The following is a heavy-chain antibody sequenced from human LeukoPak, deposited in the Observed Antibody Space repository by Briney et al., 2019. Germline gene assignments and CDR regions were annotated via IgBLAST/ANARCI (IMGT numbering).Heavy chain of an antibody. V-gene: IGHV3-48*01. D-gene: IGHD6-6*01. CDR3: ARAVAARHDYYYYYMDV. CDR2: ISSSSSAI. Sequence: GGSLRLSCAASGFTFSSYSMNWVRQAPGKGLEWVSYISSSSSAIYYADSVKGRFTISRDNAKKSLYLQMNSLRAEDTAVYYCARAVAARHDYYYYYMDVWGKGTTVTVSS. J-gene: IGHJ6*03. CDR1: GFTFSSYS.